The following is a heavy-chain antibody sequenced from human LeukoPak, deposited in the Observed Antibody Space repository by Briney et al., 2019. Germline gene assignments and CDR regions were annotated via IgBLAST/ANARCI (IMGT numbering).Heavy chain of an antibody. V-gene: IGHV3-23*01. D-gene: IGHD6-19*01. J-gene: IGHJ4*02. CDR1: GFTLSSYA. CDR2: ISGSGGST. Sequence: GGSLRLSCAASGFTLSSYAMRWVRQAPGKGLGWVSAISGSGGSTYYADSVKGRFTISRDNSKNTLYLQMNSLRAEDTATYFCAKARYNNGWDYFDYWGLGTLVTVSS. CDR3: AKARYNNGWDYFDY.